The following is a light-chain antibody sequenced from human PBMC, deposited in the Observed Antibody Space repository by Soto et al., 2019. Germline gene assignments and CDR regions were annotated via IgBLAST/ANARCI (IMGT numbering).Light chain of an antibody. V-gene: IGKV1-39*01. Sequence: DIQMTQSPSSLSASVGDRVTVTCRASQSIRKYLNWYQQKPGKAPKLLIYAASSLKSGVPSRFSGSGSTTDFTLTIISLQPEDFAAYYCQHSYVSPHTFGQGTKLQ. CDR3: QHSYVSPHT. CDR1: QSIRKY. CDR2: AAS. J-gene: IGKJ2*01.